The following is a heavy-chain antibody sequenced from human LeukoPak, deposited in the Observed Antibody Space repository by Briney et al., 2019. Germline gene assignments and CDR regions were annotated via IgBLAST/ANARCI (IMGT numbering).Heavy chain of an antibody. Sequence: GGSLRLSCAASGFTFSSYAMSWVRQAPGKGLEWVSAISGSGGSTYYADSVKGRFTISRENSKNTLYLQMNSLRAEDTAVYYCAKEGPGDYYDSSGIFDYWGQGTLVTVSS. D-gene: IGHD3-22*01. CDR3: AKEGPGDYYDSSGIFDY. CDR1: GFTFSSYA. V-gene: IGHV3-23*01. J-gene: IGHJ4*02. CDR2: ISGSGGST.